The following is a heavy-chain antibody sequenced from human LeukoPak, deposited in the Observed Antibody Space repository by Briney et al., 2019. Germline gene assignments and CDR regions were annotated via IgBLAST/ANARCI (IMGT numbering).Heavy chain of an antibody. J-gene: IGHJ4*02. D-gene: IGHD3-10*01. CDR1: GFALSSHW. Sequence: GGSLRLSCAASGFALSSHWMTWVRQVPGRGPEWVANVNRDGSETYYLDSVKGRFTISKDNAKNSLYLQMNSLRAEDTAVYYCAKVGSGSYPADYWGQGTLVTVSS. CDR2: VNRDGSET. V-gene: IGHV3-7*03. CDR3: AKVGSGSYPADY.